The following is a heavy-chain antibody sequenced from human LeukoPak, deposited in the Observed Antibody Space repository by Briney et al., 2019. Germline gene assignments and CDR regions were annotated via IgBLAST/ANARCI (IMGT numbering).Heavy chain of an antibody. CDR1: AYTFTNYA. J-gene: IGHJ4*02. CDR3: ARDMSYGSSWYEDY. Sequence: ASVKVSCKASAYTFTNYAISWVRQAPGQGLEWMGWISVSNGNTNYAQKLQGRVTMTTDTSTNTAYMELRSLRFDDTAVYYCARDMSYGSSWYEDYWGQGTLVTVSS. V-gene: IGHV1-18*01. CDR2: ISVSNGNT. D-gene: IGHD6-13*01.